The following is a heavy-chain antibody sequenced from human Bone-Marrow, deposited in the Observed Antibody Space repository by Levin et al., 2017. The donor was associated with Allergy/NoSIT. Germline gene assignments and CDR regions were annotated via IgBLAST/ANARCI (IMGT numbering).Heavy chain of an antibody. CDR3: AREWSTGAHWFDP. CDR2: ISSTGSSI. Sequence: GGSLRLSCAASGFTFSDSYMTWIRQAPGKGLEWVSYISSTGSSINYVDSVKGRFTISRDNAKNSVSLQMNSLRAEDTAVYYCAREWSTGAHWFDPWGQGALVTVSS. V-gene: IGHV3-11*01. D-gene: IGHD5/OR15-5a*01. J-gene: IGHJ5*02. CDR1: GFTFSDSY.